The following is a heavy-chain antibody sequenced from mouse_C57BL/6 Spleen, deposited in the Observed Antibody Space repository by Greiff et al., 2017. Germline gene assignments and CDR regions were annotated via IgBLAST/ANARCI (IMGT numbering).Heavy chain of an antibody. CDR2: IYPGDGDT. Sequence: VQLQQSGAELVKPGASVKISCKASGYAFSSYWMNWVKQRPGKGLEWIGQIYPGDGDTNYNGKFKGKATLTADKSSSTAYMQLSSLTSEDSAVYFCARSGAIRDYFDYWGQGTTLTVSS. CDR3: ARSGAIRDYFDY. V-gene: IGHV1-80*01. CDR1: GYAFSSYW. D-gene: IGHD3-1*01. J-gene: IGHJ2*01.